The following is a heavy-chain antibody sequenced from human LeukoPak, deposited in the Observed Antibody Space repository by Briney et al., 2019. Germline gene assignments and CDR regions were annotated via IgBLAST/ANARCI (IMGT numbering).Heavy chain of an antibody. D-gene: IGHD1-26*01. CDR3: ARDLLGVGALGY. J-gene: IGHJ4*02. CDR2: INPSGGST. V-gene: IGHV1-46*01. Sequence: EASVKVSCKASGYPFTSYYMHWVRQAPGQGLEWMGIINPSGGSTSYAQKFQGRVTMTRDTSTSTVYMELSSLRSEDTAVYYCARDLLGVGALGYWGQGTLVTVSS. CDR1: GYPFTSYY.